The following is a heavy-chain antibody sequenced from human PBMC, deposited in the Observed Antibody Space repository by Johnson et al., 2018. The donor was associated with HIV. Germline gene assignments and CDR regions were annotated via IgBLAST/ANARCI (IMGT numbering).Heavy chain of an antibody. CDR1: GFTFSSYG. J-gene: IGHJ3*02. CDR2: ISYDGSNK. Sequence: QVQLVESGGGVVQPGGSLRLSCAASGFTFSSYGMHWVRQAPGKGLEWVAFISYDGSNKYYADSVKGRFTISRDNSKNTLYLQMNSLRAEDTAVYYCARDRLGYSSSWGGVDAFDIWGQGTMVTVSS. V-gene: IGHV3-33*05. CDR3: ARDRLGYSSSWGGVDAFDI. D-gene: IGHD6-13*01.